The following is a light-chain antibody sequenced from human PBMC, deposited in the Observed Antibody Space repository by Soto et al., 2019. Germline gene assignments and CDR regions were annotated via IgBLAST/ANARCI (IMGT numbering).Light chain of an antibody. Sequence: QSALTQPASVSGSPGQSITISCTGTSDDVGGYNIVSWYQSHPGKAPKLRIFEVNNRPSGVSYRFSGSKSGNTASLTISGLQTEDEADYYCISYTSSGTLVLGTGTKVTVL. J-gene: IGLJ1*01. V-gene: IGLV2-14*01. CDR2: EVN. CDR3: ISYTSSGTLV. CDR1: SDDVGGYNI.